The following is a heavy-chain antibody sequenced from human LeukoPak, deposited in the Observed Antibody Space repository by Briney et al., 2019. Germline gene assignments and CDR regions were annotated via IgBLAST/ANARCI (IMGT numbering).Heavy chain of an antibody. CDR1: GFTVSSNY. V-gene: IGHV3-49*04. J-gene: IGHJ4*02. Sequence: GGSLRLSCAASGFTVSSNYMSWVRQAPGKGLEWVGFIRSKAYDGTTRYAASVEGRFAISRDDSDSIAYLQMSGLKTEDTAVYYCTRWGPTGNSWSYFDYWGQGTPVTVSS. CDR3: TRWGPTGNSWSYFDY. D-gene: IGHD3-9*01. CDR2: IRSKAYDGTT.